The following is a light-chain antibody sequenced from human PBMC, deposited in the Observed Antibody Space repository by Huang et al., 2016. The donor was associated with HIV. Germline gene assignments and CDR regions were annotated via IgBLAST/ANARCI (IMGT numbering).Light chain of an antibody. CDR3: QQRSNWA. J-gene: IGKJ5*01. CDR2: EAS. Sequence: EIVLTQSPATLSLSPGARATLSCRASQSVSSYLAWYQQKPGQAPRLLIYEASNRATGIPARFSGSGSGTDFTLTISSLEPEDFAVYYCQQRSNWAFGQGTRLEIK. V-gene: IGKV3-11*01. CDR1: QSVSSY.